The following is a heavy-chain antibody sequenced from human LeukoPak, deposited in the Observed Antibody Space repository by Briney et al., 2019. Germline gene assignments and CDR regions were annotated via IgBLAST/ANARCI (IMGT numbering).Heavy chain of an antibody. J-gene: IGHJ4*02. CDR3: AKGPSSGWYDY. CDR2: ISYDGSNK. CDR1: GFTFSSYG. D-gene: IGHD6-19*01. V-gene: IGHV3-30*18. Sequence: PGGSLRLSCAASGFTFSSYGMHWVRQAPGKGLEWVAVISYDGSNKYYADSVKGRFTISRDNSKNTLYLQMNSLRAEDTAVYYCAKGPSSGWYDYWGQGTLVTVSS.